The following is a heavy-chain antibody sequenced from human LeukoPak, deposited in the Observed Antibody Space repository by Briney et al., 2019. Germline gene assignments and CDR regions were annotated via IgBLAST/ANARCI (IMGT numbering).Heavy chain of an antibody. CDR1: GFTFSSSA. V-gene: IGHV3-23*01. CDR3: AKDGMTTVTTWNLDY. J-gene: IGHJ4*02. Sequence: GGSLRLSCAASGFTFSSSAMSWVRQAPGKGLEWVPAISGSGGSTYHADFVKGRFTISRDNSKNTLYLQMNSLRAEDTAVYYCAKDGMTTVTTWNLDYRGQGTLVTVSS. CDR2: ISGSGGST. D-gene: IGHD4-17*01.